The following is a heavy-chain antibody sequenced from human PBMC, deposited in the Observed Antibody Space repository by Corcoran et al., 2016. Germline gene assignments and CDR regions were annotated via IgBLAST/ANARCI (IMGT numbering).Heavy chain of an antibody. D-gene: IGHD3-10*01. V-gene: IGHV2-70*04. CDR3: ARDYPVESGSPNWFDP. CDR2: IDWDDDK. J-gene: IGHJ5*02. Sequence: QVTLKESGPALVKPTQTLTLTCTFSGFSLSTSGMRVSWIRQPPRKALEWLARIDWDDDKFYSTSLKTRLTISKDTSKNQVVLTMTNMDPVDTATYYSARDYPVESGSPNWFDPWGQGTLVTVSS. CDR1: GFSLSTSGMR.